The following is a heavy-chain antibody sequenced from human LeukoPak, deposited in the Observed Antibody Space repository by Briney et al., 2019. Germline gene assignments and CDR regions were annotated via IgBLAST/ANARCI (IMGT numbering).Heavy chain of an antibody. Sequence: GRSLRLSCAASGFSFRSYGMHWVRQAPGKGLEWVAKIKRDGSAKYYVDSVKGRFTISRYDAKNSLYLQMNSLRADDTAVYFCARSATMVDDYFDYWGQGTLVTVSS. D-gene: IGHD3-10*01. CDR3: ARSATMVDDYFDY. CDR2: IKRDGSAK. V-gene: IGHV3-7*01. CDR1: GFSFRSYG. J-gene: IGHJ4*02.